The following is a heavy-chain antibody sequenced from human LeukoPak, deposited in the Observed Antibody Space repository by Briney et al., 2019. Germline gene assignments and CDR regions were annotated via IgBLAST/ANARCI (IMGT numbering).Heavy chain of an antibody. D-gene: IGHD2-21*02. CDR1: GGTFSSYA. CDR3: AREPLGCGGDCHFDY. Sequence: SVKVSCKTSGGTFSSYAFSWMRQAPGQGLDWVGRIIPIYNPVDYTQRFQGRVTITADESTNTVYLELSSLRYDDTAVYYCAREPLGCGGDCHFDYWGPGTLVTVSS. V-gene: IGHV1-69*15. J-gene: IGHJ4*02. CDR2: IIPIYNPV.